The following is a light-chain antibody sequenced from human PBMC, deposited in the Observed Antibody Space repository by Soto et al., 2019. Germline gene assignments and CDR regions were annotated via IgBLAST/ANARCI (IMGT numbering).Light chain of an antibody. V-gene: IGKV1-12*01. CDR2: AAS. CDR3: QQADSFPQT. Sequence: DIQMTQSPSSVSSSVGDRVTLTCRASQGIGTWLAWYKQKPGKGPNLLIYAASSLESGVPSRFRGSGSGTDFTLTISSLKPEDFETYYCQQADSFPQTFGQGTKVDIK. CDR1: QGIGTW. J-gene: IGKJ1*01.